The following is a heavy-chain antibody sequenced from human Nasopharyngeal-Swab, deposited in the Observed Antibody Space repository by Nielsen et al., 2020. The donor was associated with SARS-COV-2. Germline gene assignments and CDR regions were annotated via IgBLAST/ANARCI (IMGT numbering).Heavy chain of an antibody. CDR3: TVGATGYYYMDV. D-gene: IGHD1-26*01. Sequence: SEEVSCKASGGTFSSYAISWARQAAGQGLEWMGGIIPIFGTANYAQKFQGSVTITADECTGTAYMELSSLRSEDTAVYYSTVGATGYYYMDVWGKGTTVTVSS. CDR2: IIPIFGTA. V-gene: IGHV1-69*13. J-gene: IGHJ6*03. CDR1: GGTFSSYA.